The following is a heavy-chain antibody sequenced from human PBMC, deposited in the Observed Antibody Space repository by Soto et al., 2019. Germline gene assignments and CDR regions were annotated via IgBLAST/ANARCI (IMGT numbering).Heavy chain of an antibody. CDR1: GFTFNNYG. CDR3: ARRQIPPPTRGAANARGAMDV. V-gene: IGHV3-33*01. D-gene: IGHD6-13*01. Sequence: QVQLVESGGGVVQPGRSLRLSSAASGFTFNNYGMHWVRQAPGKGLEWLAVIWNDGSNSSYANSVKGRFTISRDNSKNTLYLQMSSLRAEDTGVYYCARRQIPPPTRGAANARGAMDVWGQGTTVTVSS. CDR2: IWNDGSNS. J-gene: IGHJ6*02.